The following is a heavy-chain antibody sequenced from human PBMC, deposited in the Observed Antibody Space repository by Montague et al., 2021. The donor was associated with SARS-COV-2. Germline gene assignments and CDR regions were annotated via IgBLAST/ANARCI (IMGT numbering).Heavy chain of an antibody. CDR2: ISYTGDT. CDR3: ARHTSERITMVQAFDI. CDR1: GDSSTSYY. D-gene: IGHD3-10*01. Sequence: SETLSLTCTVSGDSSTSYYWSWIRQPPGRGLEWIGQISYTGDTNISPSLNGRATISHDTSQNQLSLRLKSVTAADTAVYYCARHTSERITMVQAFDIWGQGTMVTVSS. J-gene: IGHJ3*02. V-gene: IGHV4-59*01.